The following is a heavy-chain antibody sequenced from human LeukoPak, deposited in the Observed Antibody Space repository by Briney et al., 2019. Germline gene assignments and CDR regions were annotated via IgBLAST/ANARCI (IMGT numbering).Heavy chain of an antibody. J-gene: IGHJ4*02. CDR2: ITGSGSST. CDR3: AREWFDFDY. Sequence: GGSRRLSCAASGFTFSNHAMTWVRQAPGKGLEWVSEITGSGSSTYYADSVKGRFTISRDNSKNTMFLQMNSVRAEDTATYYCAREWFDFDYWGQGILVTVSS. V-gene: IGHV3-23*01. CDR1: GFTFSNHA. D-gene: IGHD3-22*01.